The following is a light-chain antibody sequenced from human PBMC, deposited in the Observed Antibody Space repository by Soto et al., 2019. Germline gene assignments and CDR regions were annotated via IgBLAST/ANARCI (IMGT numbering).Light chain of an antibody. CDR3: QHYRTS. CDR2: GAS. J-gene: IGKJ4*01. V-gene: IGKV3-20*01. Sequence: EIVVTQSPGTLSLSPGERATLSCRASQSVSSSYLAWYQQKPGQAPRQRIYGASSRSTGIPDRFSGSGSVTDFTLTITRLEPEDFAVYYCQHYRTSFGGGTRVEIK. CDR1: QSVSSSY.